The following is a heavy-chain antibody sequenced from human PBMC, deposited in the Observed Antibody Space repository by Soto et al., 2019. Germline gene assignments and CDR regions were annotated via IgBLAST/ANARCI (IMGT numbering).Heavy chain of an antibody. J-gene: IGHJ5*02. CDR2: ISGSGGST. D-gene: IGHD3-10*01. CDR3: AKDVGLGDLIVYWFDP. Sequence: PGGSLLLSCAASGFSIGSYAMRWVRQAPGKGLEWVSAISGSGGSTYYADSVKGRFTISRDNSKNTLYLQMNSLRVEDTAVYYCAKDVGLGDLIVYWFDPWGQGTLVTVSS. CDR1: GFSIGSYA. V-gene: IGHV3-23*01.